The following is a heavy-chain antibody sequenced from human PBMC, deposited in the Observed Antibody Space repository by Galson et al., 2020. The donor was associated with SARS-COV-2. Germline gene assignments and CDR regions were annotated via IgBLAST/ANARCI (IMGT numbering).Heavy chain of an antibody. Sequence: NSGASLRLSCAASGFTFSDYYMSWIRQAPGKGLEWVSYISSSGSTINYADSVKGRFTISRDNAKNSLYLQMNSLRAEDTAVYYCAREALSEITIFGVVIYRYFDYWGQGTLVTVSS. D-gene: IGHD3-3*01. V-gene: IGHV3-11*01. J-gene: IGHJ4*02. CDR2: ISSSGSTI. CDR1: GFTFSDYY. CDR3: AREALSEITIFGVVIYRYFDY.